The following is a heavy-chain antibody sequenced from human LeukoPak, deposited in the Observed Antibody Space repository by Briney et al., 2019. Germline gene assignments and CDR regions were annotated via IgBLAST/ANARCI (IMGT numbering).Heavy chain of an antibody. D-gene: IGHD3-16*02. J-gene: IGHJ5*02. Sequence: SETLSLTCTVSGGSISSYYWSWIRQPPGKGLEWIGYIYYSGSTNYNPSLKSRVTISVDTSKNQFSLKLSSVTAAAPAVYYCSRGGGAYDYVWGSYRHVFDPWGQGTLVTVSS. V-gene: IGHV4-59*01. CDR2: IYYSGST. CDR3: SRGGGAYDYVWGSYRHVFDP. CDR1: GGSISSYY.